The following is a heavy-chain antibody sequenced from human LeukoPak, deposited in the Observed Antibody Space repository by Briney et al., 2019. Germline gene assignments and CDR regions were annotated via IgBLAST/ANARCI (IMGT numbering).Heavy chain of an antibody. D-gene: IGHD1-26*01. J-gene: IGHJ4*02. Sequence: GGSLRLSCAASGFTFSDYYMSWIRQAPGKGLEWVSYISSSGSTIYYADSVKGRFTISRDNAKNSLYLQRNSLRAEDTAVYYCARAPDSYSGSYYLGYWGQGTLVTVSS. CDR2: ISSSGSTI. V-gene: IGHV3-11*01. CDR3: ARAPDSYSGSYYLGY. CDR1: GFTFSDYY.